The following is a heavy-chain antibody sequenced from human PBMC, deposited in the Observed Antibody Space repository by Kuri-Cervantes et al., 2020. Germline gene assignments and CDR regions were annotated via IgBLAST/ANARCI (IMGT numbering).Heavy chain of an antibody. V-gene: IGHV3-30*18. CDR3: AKEARVRYYFDY. CDR1: GFTFSSFG. J-gene: IGHJ4*02. Sequence: GESLKISCAASGFTFSSFGIHWVRQAPGKGLEWVALISFDGSNKYYADSVKGRFTISRDNSKNTLYLQMNSLRAEDMALYYCAKEARVRYYFDYWGQGTLVTVSS. CDR2: ISFDGSNK.